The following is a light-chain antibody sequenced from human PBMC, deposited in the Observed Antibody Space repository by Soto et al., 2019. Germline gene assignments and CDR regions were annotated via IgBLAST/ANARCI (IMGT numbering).Light chain of an antibody. Sequence: DIPMTQSPSSLSVSVGDRVTITCRASRSISSYLNWYQQKPGKAPELLIYASFNLQSGVPSRFSGSGSGTDFTLTISILQPEDFATYYCQQSYNTPYTSGQGTKLEMK. J-gene: IGKJ2*01. V-gene: IGKV1-39*01. CDR2: ASF. CDR1: RSISSY. CDR3: QQSYNTPYT.